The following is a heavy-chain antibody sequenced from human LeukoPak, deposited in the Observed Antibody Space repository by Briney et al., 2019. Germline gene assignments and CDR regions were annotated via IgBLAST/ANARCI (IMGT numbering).Heavy chain of an antibody. D-gene: IGHD6-13*01. V-gene: IGHV3-23*01. Sequence: PGGSLRLPCAASGFTFSSYAMSWVRQAPGKGLEWVSGISGSGGSTYYADSVKGRFTISRDNSKNTLYLQMNSLRAEDTAVYYCAKQIGDSSSWTDYWGQGTLVTVSS. CDR1: GFTFSSYA. CDR3: AKQIGDSSSWTDY. J-gene: IGHJ4*02. CDR2: ISGSGGST.